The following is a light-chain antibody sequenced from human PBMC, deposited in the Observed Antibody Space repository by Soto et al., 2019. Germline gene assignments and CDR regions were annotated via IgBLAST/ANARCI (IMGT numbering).Light chain of an antibody. CDR1: SSNIGAGYD. Sequence: QTVVTQPPSVSGAPGQRVTISCTGSSSNIGAGYDVHWYHQLPGTAPKLLIYGNSNRPSGVPDRFSCSKSGNSASLAITGLQAEDEADYYCQSYDSSLSGWVFGGCTKLTVL. CDR3: QSYDSSLSGWV. V-gene: IGLV1-40*01. CDR2: GNS. J-gene: IGLJ3*02.